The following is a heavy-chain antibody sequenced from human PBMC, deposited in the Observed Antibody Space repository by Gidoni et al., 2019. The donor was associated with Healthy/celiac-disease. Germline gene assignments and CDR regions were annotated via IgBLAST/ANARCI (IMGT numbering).Heavy chain of an antibody. CDR2: ISSSGSTI. CDR1: GFTFRDYY. CDR3: AGYYDSSGYYGVAFDI. J-gene: IGHJ3*02. Sequence: QLQLVESGGGWVKPGGSLSLSCAASGFTFRDYYMSWIRQAPGKGLEWVSYISSSGSTIYYADSVKGRFTISRDNAKNSLYLQMNSLRAEDTAVYYCAGYYDSSGYYGVAFDIWGQGTMVTVFS. D-gene: IGHD3-22*01. V-gene: IGHV3-11*01.